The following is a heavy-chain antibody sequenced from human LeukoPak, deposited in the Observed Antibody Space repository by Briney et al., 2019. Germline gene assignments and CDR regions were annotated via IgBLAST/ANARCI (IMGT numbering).Heavy chain of an antibody. CDR1: GYTFTSYY. J-gene: IGHJ3*02. CDR2: INPSGGST. D-gene: IGHD4-17*01. V-gene: IGHV1-46*01. Sequence: GASVKFSCKASGYTFTSYYMHWVRQAPGQGLEWMGIINPSGGSTSYAQKFQGRVTMTRDTSTSTVYMELSSLRSEDTAVYYCARVNDYGDYRHDAFDIWGQGTMVTVSS. CDR3: ARVNDYGDYRHDAFDI.